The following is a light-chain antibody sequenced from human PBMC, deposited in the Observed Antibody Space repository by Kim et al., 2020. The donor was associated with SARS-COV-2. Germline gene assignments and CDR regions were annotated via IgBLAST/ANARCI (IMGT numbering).Light chain of an antibody. V-gene: IGKV3-20*01. Sequence: SLSPGERATLSCRASQRVSSIAWYQQKPGQAPSLLIYGAFTRATGIPDRFSGSGSGTDFTLTISRLEPEDFAVYFCQQHGSSPSTFGQGTRLEIK. CDR3: QQHGSSPST. CDR2: GAF. J-gene: IGKJ5*01. CDR1: QRVSS.